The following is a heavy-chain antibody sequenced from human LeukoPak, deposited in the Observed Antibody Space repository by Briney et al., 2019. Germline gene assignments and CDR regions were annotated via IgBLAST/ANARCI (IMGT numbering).Heavy chain of an antibody. CDR1: GFTFSSYA. J-gene: IGHJ4*02. Sequence: GGSLRLSCAASGFTFSSYAMSWVRQAPGKGLEWVSAISGSGGGTYYADSVKGRFTISRDNSKNTLYLQMNSLRAEDTAVYYCAKESLGLERRLTGDYWGQGTLVTVSS. V-gene: IGHV3-23*01. CDR3: AKESLGLERRLTGDY. CDR2: ISGSGGGT. D-gene: IGHD1-1*01.